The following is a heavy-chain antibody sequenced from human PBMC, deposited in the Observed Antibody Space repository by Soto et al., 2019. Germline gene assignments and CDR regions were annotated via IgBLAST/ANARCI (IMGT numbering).Heavy chain of an antibody. CDR3: AKEGLCSSTSCYLTQGTRRYYYYYYGMDV. CDR2: ISYDGSNK. V-gene: IGHV3-30*18. D-gene: IGHD2-2*01. J-gene: IGHJ6*02. Sequence: QVQLVESGGGVVQPGRSLRLSCAASGFTFSSYGMHWVRQAPGKGLEWVAVISYDGSNKYYADSVKGRFTISRDNSKNTLYLQMNSLRAEDMAVYYCAKEGLCSSTSCYLTQGTRRYYYYYYGMDVWGQGTTVTVSS. CDR1: GFTFSSYG.